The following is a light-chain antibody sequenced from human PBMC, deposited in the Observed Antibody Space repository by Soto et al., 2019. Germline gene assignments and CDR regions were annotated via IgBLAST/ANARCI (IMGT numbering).Light chain of an antibody. Sequence: EIVMTQSPATLSVSPGERATLSCRASQSISNNLAWYHQRPGQAPRLLIYAASTRATGIPARFSGSGSGTEFTLTISSLQSEDFAVYYCQQDNNWWTFGQGTRVEIK. CDR3: QQDNNWWT. CDR2: AAS. CDR1: QSISNN. J-gene: IGKJ1*01. V-gene: IGKV3-15*01.